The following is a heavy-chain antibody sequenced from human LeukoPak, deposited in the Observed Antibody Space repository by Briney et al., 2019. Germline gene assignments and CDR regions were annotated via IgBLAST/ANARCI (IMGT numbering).Heavy chain of an antibody. J-gene: IGHJ6*03. CDR1: GGSISSYY. Sequence: SETLSLTCTVSGGSISSYYWSWIRQPAGKGLEWIGRIYTSGSTNYNPSLKSRVTMSVDTSKNQFSLKLSSVTAADTAVYYCAVQYYYGSGSPPGDYYYMDVWGKGTTVTVSS. D-gene: IGHD3-10*01. CDR2: IYTSGST. CDR3: AVQYYYGSGSPPGDYYYMDV. V-gene: IGHV4-4*07.